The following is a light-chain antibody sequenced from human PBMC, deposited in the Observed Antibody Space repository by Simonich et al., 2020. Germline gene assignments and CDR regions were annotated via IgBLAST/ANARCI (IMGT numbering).Light chain of an antibody. Sequence: DIVMTQSPLSLPVTPGEPASISCRSSQSLLHSNVYNYLDWYLQKPGQSPQLLIYLGSNRASGVTDRFSGSGSGTDFRLKISRVEAEDVGVYYCIQALQTPWTFGQGTKVEIK. CDR3: IQALQTPWT. V-gene: IGKV2-28*01. CDR1: QSLLHSNVYNY. J-gene: IGKJ1*01. CDR2: LGS.